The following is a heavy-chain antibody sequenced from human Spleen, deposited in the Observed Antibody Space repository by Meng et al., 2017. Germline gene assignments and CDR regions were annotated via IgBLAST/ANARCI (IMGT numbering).Heavy chain of an antibody. CDR1: GGSISSYY. J-gene: IGHJ4*02. V-gene: IGHV4-59*01. CDR2: IYYSGST. D-gene: IGHD1-26*01. Sequence: SETLSLTCTVSGGSISSYYWSWIRQPPGKGLEWIGYIYYSGSTNYNPSLKSRVTISVDTSKNQFSLKLSSVTAADTAVYYCARDRGIPGSYVFDYWGQGTLVTVSS. CDR3: ARDRGIPGSYVFDY.